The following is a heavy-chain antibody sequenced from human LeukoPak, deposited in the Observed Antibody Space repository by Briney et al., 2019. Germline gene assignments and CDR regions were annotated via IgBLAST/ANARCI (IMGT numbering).Heavy chain of an antibody. CDR1: GFTFDDYA. Sequence: GGSLRLSCAASGFTFDDYAMHWVRQAPGKGLEWVSLISGDGGSTYYADSVKGRFTISRDNSRNSLYLQMNSLRTEDTALYYCAKDRRVAGTFQKWFDPWGQGTLVTVSS. D-gene: IGHD6-19*01. J-gene: IGHJ5*02. CDR3: AKDRRVAGTFQKWFDP. CDR2: ISGDGGST. V-gene: IGHV3-43*02.